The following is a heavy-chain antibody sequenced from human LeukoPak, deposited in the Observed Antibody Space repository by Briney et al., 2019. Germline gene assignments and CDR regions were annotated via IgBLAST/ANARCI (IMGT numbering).Heavy chain of an antibody. CDR3: ARGYKSGYDWYYFDY. CDR2: IYYSGST. V-gene: IGHV4-31*03. J-gene: IGHJ4*02. D-gene: IGHD5-12*01. Sequence: SETLSLTCTVSGGSISSGGYYWSWIRQHPGKGLEWIGYIYYSGSTYYNPSLKSRVTISVDTSKNQFSLKLSSVTAADTAVYYCARGYKSGYDWYYFDYWGQGTLVTVSS. CDR1: GGSISSGGYY.